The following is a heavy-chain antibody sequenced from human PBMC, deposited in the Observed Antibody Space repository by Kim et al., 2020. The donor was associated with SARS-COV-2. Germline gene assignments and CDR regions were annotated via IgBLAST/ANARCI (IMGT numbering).Heavy chain of an antibody. Sequence: GGSLRLSCAASGFTFSSYAMHWVRQAPGKGLEWVAVISYDGSNKYYADSVKGRFTISRDNSKNTLYLQMNSLRAEDTAVYYCARDGRIQLWLDYYYGMDVWGRGTTVTVSS. D-gene: IGHD5-18*01. V-gene: IGHV3-30-3*01. CDR2: ISYDGSNK. CDR1: GFTFSSYA. J-gene: IGHJ6*02. CDR3: ARDGRIQLWLDYYYGMDV.